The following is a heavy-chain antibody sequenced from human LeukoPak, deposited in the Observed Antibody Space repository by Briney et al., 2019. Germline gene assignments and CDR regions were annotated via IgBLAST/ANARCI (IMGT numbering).Heavy chain of an antibody. CDR1: GFTFSSYG. CDR3: AKAAWIQLWLLDY. J-gene: IGHJ4*02. V-gene: IGHV3-30*18. Sequence: GSLRLSCAASGFTFSSYGMHWVRQAPGKGLEWVAVISYDGSNKYYADSVKGRFTTSRDNSKNTLYLQMNSLRAEDTAVYYCAKAAWIQLWLLDYWGQGTLVTVSS. D-gene: IGHD5-18*01. CDR2: ISYDGSNK.